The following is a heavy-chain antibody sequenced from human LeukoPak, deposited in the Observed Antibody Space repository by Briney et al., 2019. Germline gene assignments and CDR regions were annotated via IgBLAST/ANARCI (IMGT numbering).Heavy chain of an antibody. CDR1: GFTFSDYA. D-gene: IGHD2-2*01. Sequence: PGGSLRLSCAASGFTFSDYAMFWVRQAPGKGLEWVSTISGSSGRTYYTDSVKGRFAISRDDSKDTLYLQMNSLRAEDTAVYYCAKATAEFSNRCPDYWGQGTLVTVSS. CDR3: AKATAEFSNRCPDY. CDR2: ISGSSGRT. V-gene: IGHV3-23*01. J-gene: IGHJ4*02.